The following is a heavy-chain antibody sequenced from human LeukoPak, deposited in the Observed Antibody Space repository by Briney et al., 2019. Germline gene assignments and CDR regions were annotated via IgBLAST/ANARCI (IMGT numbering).Heavy chain of an antibody. J-gene: IGHJ6*04. D-gene: IGHD3-10*02. Sequence: GGSLRLSCAASGFTFNIYWMTWVRQAPGKGLEWVANIHQDGSEKYYVDSMKGRFTVSRDNAKNSLYLEMNSLGAEDTAVYYCAELGMTMIGGVWGKGTTVTISS. CDR1: GFTFNIYW. CDR2: IHQDGSEK. CDR3: AELGMTMIGGV. V-gene: IGHV3-7*01.